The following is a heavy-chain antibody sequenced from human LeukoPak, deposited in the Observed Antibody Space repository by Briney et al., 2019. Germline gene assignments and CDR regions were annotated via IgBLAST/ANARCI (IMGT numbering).Heavy chain of an antibody. D-gene: IGHD3-22*01. CDR2: INHSGST. Sequence: PSQTLSLTCTVSGGSISSGGYYWSWIRQPPGKGLEWIGEINHSGSTNYNPSLKSRVTISVDTSKNQFSLKLSSVTAADTAVYYCARGRFGYYDSSGYYSDAFDIWGQGTMVTVSS. V-gene: IGHV4-30-2*01. CDR3: ARGRFGYYDSSGYYSDAFDI. CDR1: GGSISSGGYY. J-gene: IGHJ3*02.